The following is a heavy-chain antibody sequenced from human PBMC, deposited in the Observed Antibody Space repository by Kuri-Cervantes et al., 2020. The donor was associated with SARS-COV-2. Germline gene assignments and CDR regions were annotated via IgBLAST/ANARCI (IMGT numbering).Heavy chain of an antibody. CDR1: GGSFSGYY. V-gene: IGHV4-34*01. Sequence: GSLRLSCAVYGGSFSGYYWSWIRQPPGKGLEWIGEINHSGSTNYNPSLKSRVTISVDTSKNQFSLKLSSVTAADTAVHYCARTKGTIFGVVNWFDPWGQGTLVTVSS. CDR2: INHSGST. J-gene: IGHJ5*02. CDR3: ARTKGTIFGVVNWFDP. D-gene: IGHD3-3*01.